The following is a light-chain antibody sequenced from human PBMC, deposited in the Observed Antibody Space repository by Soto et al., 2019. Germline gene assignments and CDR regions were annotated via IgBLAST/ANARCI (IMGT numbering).Light chain of an antibody. CDR2: EVT. J-gene: IGLJ1*01. Sequence: QSALTQPASVSGSPGQSITISCTGTSSDVGGYKYVSWYQQHPGKAPKVMIYEVTNRPSGVSNRFSGSKSGNTASLTISGLQAEDEADYYCSSYTSSGTQVFGTGTKLTVL. V-gene: IGLV2-14*01. CDR1: SSDVGGYKY. CDR3: SSYTSSGTQV.